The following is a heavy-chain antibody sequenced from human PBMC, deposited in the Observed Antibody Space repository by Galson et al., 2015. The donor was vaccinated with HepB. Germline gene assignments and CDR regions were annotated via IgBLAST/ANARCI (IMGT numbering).Heavy chain of an antibody. D-gene: IGHD3-3*01. CDR2: VSDDGRKK. CDR3: AKEMRIPISGVIIRQYFEQ. CDR1: GFTFSGFD. V-gene: IGHV3-30*18. J-gene: IGHJ1*01. Sequence: SLRLSCAASGFTFSGFDMHWVRQAPGKGLEWVAVVSDDGRKKYYADSVKGRFTVSRENSNNTLFLQMSSLRIEDTAVYYCAKEMRIPISGVIIRQYFEQWGQGTLVTVSS.